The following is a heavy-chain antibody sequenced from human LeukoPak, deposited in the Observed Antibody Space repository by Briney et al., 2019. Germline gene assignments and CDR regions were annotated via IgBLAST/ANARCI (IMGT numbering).Heavy chain of an antibody. D-gene: IGHD6-13*01. CDR3: ASSSSSWPQFDP. J-gene: IGHJ5*02. Sequence: SETLSLTCTVSGGSISSYYWSWIRQPPGKGLEWIGYIYTSGSTYYNPSLKSRVTISVDTSKNQFSLKLSSVTAADTAVYYCASSSSSWPQFDPWGQGTLVTVSS. CDR2: IYTSGST. CDR1: GGSISSYY. V-gene: IGHV4-4*09.